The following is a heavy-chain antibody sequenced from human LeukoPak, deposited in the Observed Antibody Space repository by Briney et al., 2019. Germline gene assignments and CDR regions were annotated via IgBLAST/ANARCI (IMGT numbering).Heavy chain of an antibody. V-gene: IGHV3-30*18. Sequence: GGSLRLSCAASGFTFSSYGMHWVRQAPGKGLEWVAVISYDGSNKYYADSVKGRFTISRDNSKNTLYLQMNSLRAEDTAVYYCAKSLGWDSSGHPLNWGQGTLVTVSS. CDR2: ISYDGSNK. J-gene: IGHJ4*02. CDR1: GFTFSSYG. D-gene: IGHD3-22*01. CDR3: AKSLGWDSSGHPLN.